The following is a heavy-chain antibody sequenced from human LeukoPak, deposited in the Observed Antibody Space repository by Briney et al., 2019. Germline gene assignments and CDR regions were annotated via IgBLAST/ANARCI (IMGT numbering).Heavy chain of an antibody. CDR2: INPNSGDT. CDR1: GYTFTDDY. D-gene: IGHD1-1*01. V-gene: IGHV1-2*02. J-gene: IGHJ4*02. Sequence: ASVTVSCKASGYTFTDDYIHWVRQAPGQGLEWMGWINPNSGDTHYPQKFQGRVTLTSDTSISTAYMELSRLSPDDTAVYYCARDLRGNSMFFDYWGQGTLVTVSS. CDR3: ARDLRGNSMFFDY.